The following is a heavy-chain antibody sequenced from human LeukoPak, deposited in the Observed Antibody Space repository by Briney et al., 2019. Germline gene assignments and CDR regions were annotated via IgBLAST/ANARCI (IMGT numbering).Heavy chain of an antibody. CDR2: VNARGDST. Sequence: GGSLRLSCAASGFTFRSYAMSWVRQTPGKGLEWVSSVNARGDSTHYAESVKGRFTISRDNSKNTMYLQMNSLRAEDTAMYYCARARVNGYSYFDYWGQGTLVTVSS. CDR3: ARARVNGYSYFDY. J-gene: IGHJ4*02. V-gene: IGHV3-23*01. CDR1: GFTFRSYA. D-gene: IGHD3-22*01.